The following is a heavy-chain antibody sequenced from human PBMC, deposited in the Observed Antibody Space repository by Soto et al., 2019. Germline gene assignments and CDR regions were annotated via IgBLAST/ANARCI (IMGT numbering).Heavy chain of an antibody. CDR2: ISGSDNII. CDR3: VRDHMWAFDI. D-gene: IGHD2-21*01. V-gene: IGHV3-48*01. Sequence: GGPLRLSCAASGFTFSHYSMNWVRQAPGKGLEWLSYISGSDNIIYYADSVKGRFTISRDNAKNSLYLQMNSLRAGDTAVYYCVRDHMWAFDIWGQGTMVTVSS. CDR1: GFTFSHYS. J-gene: IGHJ3*02.